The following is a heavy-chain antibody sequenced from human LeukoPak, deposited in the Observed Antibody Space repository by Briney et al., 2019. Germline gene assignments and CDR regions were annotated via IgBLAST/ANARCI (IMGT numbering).Heavy chain of an antibody. CDR2: ISGSGGST. V-gene: IGHV3-23*01. CDR3: AKVPTSTQCQYDSSGYLSFDY. CDR1: GFTFSSYA. J-gene: IGHJ4*02. Sequence: GGSLRLSCAASGFTFSSYAMSWVRQAPGKGLEWVSAISGSGGSTYYADSVKGRFTISRDNSKNTLYLQMNSLRAEDTAVYYCAKVPTSTQCQYDSSGYLSFDYWGQGTLVTVSS. D-gene: IGHD3-22*01.